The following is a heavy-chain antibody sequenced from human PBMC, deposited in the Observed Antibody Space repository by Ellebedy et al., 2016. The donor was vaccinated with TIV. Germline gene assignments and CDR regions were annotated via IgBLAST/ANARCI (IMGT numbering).Heavy chain of an antibody. Sequence: SETLSLTCTVSGGSISSSPYYWGWIRQPPGKGLEWIGTIYYGGNAYYNPSLKSRVTISIDNSRDHFSLRLTSVTAADTATYYCASLPDNSVGFVDVPMVWGQWGQGTLVTVSS. CDR3: ASLPDNSVGFVDVPMVWGQ. V-gene: IGHV4-39*02. J-gene: IGHJ4*02. CDR2: IYYGGNA. D-gene: IGHD3-10*01. CDR1: GGSISSSPYY.